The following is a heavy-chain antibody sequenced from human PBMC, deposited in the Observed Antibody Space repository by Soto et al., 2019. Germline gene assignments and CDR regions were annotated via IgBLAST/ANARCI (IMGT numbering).Heavy chain of an antibody. CDR2: INPILGIA. CDR1: GGTFSSYT. Sequence: SVKVSCKASGGTFSSYTISWVRQAPGQGLEWMGRINPILGIAKYAQKFQGRVTITADTSASTAYMELSSLRSEDTAVYYCARDWLLAARPGLWWFDPWGQGTLVTVSS. J-gene: IGHJ5*02. D-gene: IGHD6-6*01. CDR3: ARDWLLAARPGLWWFDP. V-gene: IGHV1-69*04.